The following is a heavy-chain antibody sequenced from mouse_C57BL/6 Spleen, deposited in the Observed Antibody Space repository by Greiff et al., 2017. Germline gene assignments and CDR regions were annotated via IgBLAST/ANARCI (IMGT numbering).Heavy chain of an antibody. D-gene: IGHD1-1*01. Sequence: VQLQQSGPGLVQPSQSLSITCTVSGFSLTSYGVHWVRQSPGKGLEWLGVIWSGGSTDYNAAFISRLSISKDNSKSQVFCKMNSLQADDTAIYYCARYYYGSRDAMDYWGQRTSVTVSS. CDR3: ARYYYGSRDAMDY. CDR1: GFSLTSYG. CDR2: IWSGGST. V-gene: IGHV2-2*01. J-gene: IGHJ4*01.